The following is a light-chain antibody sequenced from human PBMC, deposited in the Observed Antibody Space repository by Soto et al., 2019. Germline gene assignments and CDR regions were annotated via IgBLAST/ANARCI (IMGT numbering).Light chain of an antibody. J-gene: IGLJ2*01. CDR2: DNK. V-gene: IGLV1-51*01. Sequence: QSVLTQPPSVSAAPGQTVTISCSGNTSNIGSNYVSWYQKFPGTAPKLLTYDNKARPSGNPDRFSGSKSGTSATLGITGLQTGDEADYYCVTWDNSLNSVVFGGGTKLTVL. CDR1: TSNIGSNY. CDR3: VTWDNSLNSVV.